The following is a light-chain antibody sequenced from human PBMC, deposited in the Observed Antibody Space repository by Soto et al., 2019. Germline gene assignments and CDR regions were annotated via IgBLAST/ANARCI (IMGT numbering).Light chain of an antibody. CDR2: EVS. Sequence: QPVLTKPPSASGSPGQSVTISCTGTSSDVGGYSYASWYQQHPGKAPKLMIYEVSKRPSGVPDRFSVSKSGNTASLTVSGLQAEDEADYYCNSYAGSNNVVFGGGTQLTVL. CDR3: NSYAGSNNVV. V-gene: IGLV2-8*01. CDR1: SSDVGGYSY. J-gene: IGLJ2*01.